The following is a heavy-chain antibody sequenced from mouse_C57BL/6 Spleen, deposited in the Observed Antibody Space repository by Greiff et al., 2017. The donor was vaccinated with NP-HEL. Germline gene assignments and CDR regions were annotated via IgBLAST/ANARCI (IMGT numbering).Heavy chain of an antibody. Sequence: EVQLQQSGPELVKPGASVKISCKASGYTFTDYYMNWVKQSHGKSLEWIGDINPNNGGTSYNQKFKGKATLTVDKSSSTADMELRSLTSEDSAVYYCARDDGYYHYWGQGTTLTVSS. CDR2: INPNNGGT. D-gene: IGHD2-3*01. CDR1: GYTFTDYY. J-gene: IGHJ2*01. V-gene: IGHV1-26*01. CDR3: ARDDGYYHY.